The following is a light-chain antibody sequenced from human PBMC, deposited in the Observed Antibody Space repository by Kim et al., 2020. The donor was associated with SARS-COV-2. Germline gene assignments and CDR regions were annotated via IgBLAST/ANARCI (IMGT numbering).Light chain of an antibody. V-gene: IGLV8-61*01. CDR3: VLYMGSGLWV. CDR2: STN. CDR1: SGSVSTSYY. Sequence: QTVVTQEPSFSVSPGGTVTLTCGLSSGSVSTSYYPSWYQQTPGQAPRTLIYSTNTRSSGVPDRFSGSILGNKAALTIMWAQADDESDYYCVLYMGSGLWVFGGGTQLTVL. J-gene: IGLJ3*02.